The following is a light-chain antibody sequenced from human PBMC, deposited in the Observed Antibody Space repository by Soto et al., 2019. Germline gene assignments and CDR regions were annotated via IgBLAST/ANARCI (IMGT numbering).Light chain of an antibody. CDR1: SSNIGGNS. CDR2: DDN. V-gene: IGLV1-51*01. CDR3: GSWDSSLSDYV. Sequence: QSVLTQPPSVSAAPGQKATISCSGSSSNIGGNSVSWYQQLPGTAPKLLIYDDNKRPSGIPDRFSGSKSGTSATLGITGFQTGDEADYYCGSWDSSLSDYVLGNGTKVT. J-gene: IGLJ1*01.